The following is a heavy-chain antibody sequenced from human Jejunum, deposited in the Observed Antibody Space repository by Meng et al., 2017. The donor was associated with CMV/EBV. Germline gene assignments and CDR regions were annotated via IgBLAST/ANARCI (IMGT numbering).Heavy chain of an antibody. CDR3: ASPPRAYYDFWTGQDS. CDR1: PFRDYA. V-gene: IGHV3-30-3*01. CDR2: ISYDGSNK. Sequence: PFRDYAMHWVRQAPGKGLEWVAVISYDGSNKYYADSVKGRFTISRDNSKNTLYLQMNSLRAEDTAVYYCASPPRAYYDFWTGQDSWGQGALVTVSS. D-gene: IGHD3-3*01. J-gene: IGHJ4*02.